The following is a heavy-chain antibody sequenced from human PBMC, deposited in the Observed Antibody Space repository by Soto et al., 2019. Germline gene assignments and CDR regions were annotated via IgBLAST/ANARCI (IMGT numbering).Heavy chain of an antibody. CDR3: AKDGSYSSSWPYYFDH. Sequence: EVHLLESGGALVQPGGSMRLSCAASGFTFSTYTMTWLRQAPGKGLGWVSSISGSSDHTYYADSVKGRLIVSRDNSNNTLYLQMNSLRAEDTAVYYCAKDGSYSSSWPYYFDHWGQGTLVTVSS. D-gene: IGHD6-13*01. CDR2: ISGSSDHT. V-gene: IGHV3-23*01. J-gene: IGHJ4*02. CDR1: GFTFSTYT.